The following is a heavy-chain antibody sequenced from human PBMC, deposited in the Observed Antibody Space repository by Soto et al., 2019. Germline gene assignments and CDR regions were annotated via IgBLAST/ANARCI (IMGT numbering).Heavy chain of an antibody. CDR3: AKALGSFAYRRLPSLFDS. D-gene: IGHD3-16*01. Sequence: QVQLVDSGGGVVQPGRSLRLSCAASGFTFSSYAMHWVRQAPGKGLQWVGFISYDGNNKYYADSVKGRFTISRDNSKNTLYLQMDSLRPDDNAVYYCAKALGSFAYRRLPSLFDSWGQGTRVTVSS. J-gene: IGHJ4*02. CDR1: GFTFSSYA. CDR2: ISYDGNNK. V-gene: IGHV3-30*18.